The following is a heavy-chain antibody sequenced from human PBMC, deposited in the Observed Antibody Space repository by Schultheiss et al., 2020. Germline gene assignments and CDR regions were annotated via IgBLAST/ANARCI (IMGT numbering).Heavy chain of an antibody. V-gene: IGHV1-2*02. CDR3: ARYSNHFDY. D-gene: IGHD4-11*01. J-gene: IGHJ4*02. CDR1: GYTFTGYY. Sequence: GGSLRLSCKASGYTFTGYYMHWVRQAPGQGLEWLGWINPNSGDTNYAQKFQGRVTMTRDTSISTAYMELSRLRSDDTAVYYCARYSNHFDYWGQGTLVTVSS. CDR2: INPNSGDT.